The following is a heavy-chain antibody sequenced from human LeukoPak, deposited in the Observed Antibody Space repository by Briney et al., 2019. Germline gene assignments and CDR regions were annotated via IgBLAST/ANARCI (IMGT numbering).Heavy chain of an antibody. J-gene: IGHJ4*02. V-gene: IGHV4-39*07. D-gene: IGHD2-2*01. CDR3: ARVALICSSTSCSPGGLDY. CDR2: IYYSGST. Sequence: SETLSLTCTVSGGSISSSSYYWGWIRQPPGKGLEWIGSIYYSGSTYYNPSLKSRVTISVDTSKNQFSLKLSSVTAADTAVYYCARVALICSSTSCSPGGLDYWGQGTLVTVSS. CDR1: GGSISSSSYY.